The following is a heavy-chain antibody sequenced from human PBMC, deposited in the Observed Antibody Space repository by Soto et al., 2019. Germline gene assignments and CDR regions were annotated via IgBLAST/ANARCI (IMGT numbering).Heavy chain of an antibody. V-gene: IGHV4-61*01. J-gene: IGHJ5*02. D-gene: IGHD2-8*01. CDR1: GGSVSSGSYY. CDR3: ARDRSTYGGGGTGEVKENWFDP. Sequence: SETLSLTCTVSGGSVSSGSYYWSWIRQPPGKGLEWIGYAYYSGSTDYNPSLKSRVTMSVDTSKNQVSLKLNSVTTADTAVYYCARDRSTYGGGGTGEVKENWFDPWGPGTLVTVSS. CDR2: AYYSGST.